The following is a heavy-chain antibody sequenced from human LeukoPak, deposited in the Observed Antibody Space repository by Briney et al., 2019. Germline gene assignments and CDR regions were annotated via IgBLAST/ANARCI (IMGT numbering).Heavy chain of an antibody. J-gene: IGHJ4*02. CDR2: IYYSGST. Sequence: PSETLSLTCTVSGGSISSSSYYWGWIRQPPGKGLEWIGSIYYSGSTYYNPSLKSRVTISVDTSKNQFSLKLSSVTAADTAVYYCARPDYYGSGSYDYWDQGTLVTVSS. CDR1: GGSISSSSYY. D-gene: IGHD3-10*01. CDR3: ARPDYYGSGSYDY. V-gene: IGHV4-39*01.